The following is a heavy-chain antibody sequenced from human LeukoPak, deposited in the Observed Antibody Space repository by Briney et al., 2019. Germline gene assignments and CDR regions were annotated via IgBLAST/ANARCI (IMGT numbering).Heavy chain of an antibody. CDR3: ARAIAAAATVWFDP. V-gene: IGHV4-34*01. J-gene: IGHJ5*02. D-gene: IGHD6-13*01. Sequence: SETLSLTCAVYGGSFSGYYWSWIRQPPGKGLEWIGEINHSGSTNYNPSLKSRLTISVDTSKNQFSLKLNSVTAADTAVYYCARAIAAAATVWFDPWGQGTLVTVSS. CDR1: GGSFSGYY. CDR2: INHSGST.